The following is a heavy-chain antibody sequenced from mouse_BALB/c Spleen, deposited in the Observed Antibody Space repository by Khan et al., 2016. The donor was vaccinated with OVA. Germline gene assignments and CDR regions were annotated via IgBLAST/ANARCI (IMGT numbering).Heavy chain of an antibody. CDR2: IWSDGRT. D-gene: IGHD2-12*01. CDR1: GFSLSTYG. J-gene: IGHJ3*01. Sequence: VQLQESGPGLVQPSQSLSITCTVSGFSLSTYGIHWVRQSPGKGLEWLGVIWSDGRTDYNVPFISRLSITKDNSKSQVFFKMNSLQPDDTAIYYCARNSCRYDFTYWGQGTLVTVSA. V-gene: IGHV2-2*01. CDR3: ARNSCRYDFTY.